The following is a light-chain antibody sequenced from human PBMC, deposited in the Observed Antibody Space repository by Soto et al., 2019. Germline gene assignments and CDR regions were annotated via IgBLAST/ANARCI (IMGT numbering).Light chain of an antibody. CDR2: GAS. CDR1: QSISTY. V-gene: IGKV3-15*01. Sequence: IVMTQSPATLSVSPGERATLSCRASQSISTYLAWYQQKPGQAPRLLIFGASTRAPGIPARFSGSGSGSEFTLTISSLQSEDFAVYSCQQYNNWPLVTFGGGTKVEIK. CDR3: QQYNNWPLVT. J-gene: IGKJ4*01.